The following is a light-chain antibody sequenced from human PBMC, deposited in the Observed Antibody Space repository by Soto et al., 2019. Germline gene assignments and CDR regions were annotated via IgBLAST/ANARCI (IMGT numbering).Light chain of an antibody. CDR3: QQYDNWPPWT. CDR2: GAS. CDR1: QGVSNH. V-gene: IGKV3-15*01. J-gene: IGKJ1*01. Sequence: EIVMTQSPATLSVSPGERATLSCRASQGVSNHLAWYQQKPGQAPRLLIYGASTRATGIPARFSGSGSGTEFTLTISSLQSDAFAVYYCQQYDNWPPWTFGQGTKVEIK.